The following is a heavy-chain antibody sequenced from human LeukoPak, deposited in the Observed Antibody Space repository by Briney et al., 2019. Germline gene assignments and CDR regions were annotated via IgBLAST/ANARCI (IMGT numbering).Heavy chain of an antibody. CDR3: ARAPRGNMVRGVIMVY. Sequence: ASVKVSCKASGYTFTTYGISWVRQAPGQGLEWMGWISAHNGNTNYAQKLQGRVTMTTDTSTSTAYMELRSLRSDDTAVYYCARAPRGNMVRGVIMVYWGQGTLVTVSS. D-gene: IGHD3-10*01. J-gene: IGHJ4*02. V-gene: IGHV1-18*01. CDR1: GYTFTTYG. CDR2: ISAHNGNT.